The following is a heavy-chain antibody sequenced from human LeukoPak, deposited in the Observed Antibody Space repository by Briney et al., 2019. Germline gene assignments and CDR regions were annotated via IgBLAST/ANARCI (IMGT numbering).Heavy chain of an antibody. CDR1: GFTFSSYN. CDR2: ISYDGSNK. CDR3: ARGWSGGNPGFDY. J-gene: IGHJ4*02. Sequence: GGSLRLSCAASGFTFSSYNMNWVRQAPGKGLEWVAVISYDGSNKYYADSVKGRFTISRDNSKNTLYLQMNSLRAEDTAVYYCARGWSGGNPGFDYRGQGTLVTVSS. V-gene: IGHV3-30-3*01. D-gene: IGHD4-23*01.